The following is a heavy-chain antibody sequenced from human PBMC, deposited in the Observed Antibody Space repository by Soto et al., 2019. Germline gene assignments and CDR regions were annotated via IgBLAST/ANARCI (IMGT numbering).Heavy chain of an antibody. V-gene: IGHV3-23*01. Sequence: EVQLLESGGGLVQPGGSLRLSCAASGFTFSSYAMSWVRQAPGKGLEWFSAISGSGGSTYYADSVKGRFTISSDNSKNPLYLQMNSLRAEDTAVYYCAKDLGRCSGGSCYMSYYYYMDVWGKGTTVTVSS. CDR1: GFTFSSYA. CDR2: ISGSGGST. J-gene: IGHJ6*03. CDR3: AKDLGRCSGGSCYMSYYYYMDV. D-gene: IGHD2-15*01.